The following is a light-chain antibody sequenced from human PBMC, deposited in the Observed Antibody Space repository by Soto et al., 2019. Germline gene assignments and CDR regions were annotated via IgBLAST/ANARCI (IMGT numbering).Light chain of an antibody. V-gene: IGLV2-23*01. CDR1: SSYAR. CDR3: SSYGGMG. Sequence: QSVLTQPASVSGSPGQSITISCTVTSSYARVSWFQYHPGQAPKLVIYDDTKRPSGVSERLSGSRSDNTASLTITGLQTDDEAEYYCSSYGGMGFGGGTKLTVL. CDR2: DDT. J-gene: IGLJ2*01.